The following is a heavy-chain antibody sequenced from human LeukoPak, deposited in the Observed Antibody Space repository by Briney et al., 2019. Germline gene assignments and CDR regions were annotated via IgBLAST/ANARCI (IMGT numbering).Heavy chain of an antibody. CDR2: ISVYNGNT. CDR3: ATGHGYNSYIDV. J-gene: IGHJ6*03. CDR1: GYTFASYT. Sequence: ASVKVSCKASGYTFASYTISWVRQAPGQGLEWLGWISVYNGNTYYAQKLQGRVTMTTDTSTTTAYMELRSLTSDDTALYYCATGHGYNSYIDVWGEGTTVIVSS. D-gene: IGHD5-24*01. V-gene: IGHV1-18*04.